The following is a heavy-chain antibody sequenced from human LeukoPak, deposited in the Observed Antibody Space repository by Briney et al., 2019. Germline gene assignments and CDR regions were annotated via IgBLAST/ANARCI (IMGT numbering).Heavy chain of an antibody. Sequence: KSSETLSLTCTVSGGSISSYYWSWIRQPPGKGLEWIGYIYYSGSTNYNPSLKSRVTISVDTSKNQFSLKLSSVTAADTAVYYCARVGVRWQQLGYFDYWGQGTLVTVSS. D-gene: IGHD6-13*01. J-gene: IGHJ4*02. V-gene: IGHV4-59*12. CDR1: GGSISSYY. CDR3: ARVGVRWQQLGYFDY. CDR2: IYYSGST.